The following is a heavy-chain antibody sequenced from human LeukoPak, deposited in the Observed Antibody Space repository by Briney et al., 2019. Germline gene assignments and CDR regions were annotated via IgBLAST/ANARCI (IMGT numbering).Heavy chain of an antibody. J-gene: IGHJ6*03. CDR3: ARGSSSWYHDGPRRYYYYMDV. V-gene: IGHV4-34*01. D-gene: IGHD6-13*01. CDR2: INHSGST. Sequence: SETLSLTCAVYGGSFSGYYWSWIRQPPGKGLEWIGEINHSGSTNYNPSLKSRVTISVDTSKNQFSLKLSSVTAADTAVYYCARGSSSWYHDGPRRYYYYMDVWGKGTTVTVSS. CDR1: GGSFSGYY.